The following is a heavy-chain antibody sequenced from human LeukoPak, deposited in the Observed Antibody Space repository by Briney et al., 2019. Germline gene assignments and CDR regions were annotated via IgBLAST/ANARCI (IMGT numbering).Heavy chain of an antibody. Sequence: SETLSLICTVSGGSISFYYWNWIRQPAGKGLEWIGRIYPGGGTNYNPSLKSRVTTSVDKSKSQLSLKLTSVTAADTAVYYCAGDVHPQDEPLYGNWFDPWGQGTLVTVSS. CDR1: GGSISFYY. J-gene: IGHJ5*02. CDR2: IYPGGGT. CDR3: AGDVHPQDEPLYGNWFDP. D-gene: IGHD2-2*02. V-gene: IGHV4-4*07.